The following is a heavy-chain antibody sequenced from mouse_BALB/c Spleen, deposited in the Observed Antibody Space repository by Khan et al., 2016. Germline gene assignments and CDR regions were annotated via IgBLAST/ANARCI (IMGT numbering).Heavy chain of an antibody. Sequence: QQSGPELVKPGTSVRISCKAAGYTFTNYYIHWLKQGPGQGLEWIGWIFPGNVNTKFNEKFKGKATLTVDKSSTTVYMNLSSLTSEDSAVYFCARHYRYSWFVYWGQGTLVTVSA. CDR3: ARHYRYSWFVY. V-gene: IGHV1S56*01. CDR2: IFPGNVNT. CDR1: GYTFTNYY. D-gene: IGHD2-14*01. J-gene: IGHJ3*01.